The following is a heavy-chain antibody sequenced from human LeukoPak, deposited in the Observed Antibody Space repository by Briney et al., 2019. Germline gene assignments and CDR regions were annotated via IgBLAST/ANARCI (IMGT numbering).Heavy chain of an antibody. V-gene: IGHV4-4*07. Sequence: SETLSLTCTVSGGSISSYYWSWIRQPAGKGLEWIGRIYTSGSTNYNPSLKSRVTMSVDTSKNQFSLKLSSVTAADTAVYYCARDRYYDSSGYYYGAFDIWGQGTMVTVFS. J-gene: IGHJ3*02. CDR1: GGSISSYY. CDR2: IYTSGST. CDR3: ARDRYYDSSGYYYGAFDI. D-gene: IGHD3-22*01.